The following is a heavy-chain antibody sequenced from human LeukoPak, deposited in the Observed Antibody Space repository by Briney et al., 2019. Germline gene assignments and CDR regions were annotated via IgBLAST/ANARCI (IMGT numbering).Heavy chain of an antibody. V-gene: IGHV1-18*01. D-gene: IGHD4-17*01. Sequence: GASVKVSCKASGYTFTSYGISWVRQAPGQGLEWMGWISAYNGNTNYAQKLQGRVTMTTDTSTSTAYMELSSLRSDDTAMYYCARDTCDGVTCYNWFDPWGQGTLVTVSS. CDR1: GYTFTSYG. J-gene: IGHJ5*02. CDR3: ARDTCDGVTCYNWFDP. CDR2: ISAYNGNT.